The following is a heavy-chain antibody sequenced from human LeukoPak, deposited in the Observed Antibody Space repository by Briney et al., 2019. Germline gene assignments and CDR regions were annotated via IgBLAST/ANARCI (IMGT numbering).Heavy chain of an antibody. D-gene: IGHD2-15*01. J-gene: IGHJ4*02. Sequence: ASVKVSCKVSGYTLIELSMHWVRQAPGKGLEWMGGFDPEDGETIYAQKFQGRVTMTEDTSTDTAYMELSSLRSEDTAVYYCATSIAVVAATLFDYWGQGTLVTVSS. CDR2: FDPEDGET. CDR1: GYTLIELS. CDR3: ATSIAVVAATLFDY. V-gene: IGHV1-24*01.